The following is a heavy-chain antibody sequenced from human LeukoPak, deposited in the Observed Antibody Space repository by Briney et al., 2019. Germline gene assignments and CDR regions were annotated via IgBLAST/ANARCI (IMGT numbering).Heavy chain of an antibody. J-gene: IGHJ5*02. Sequence: SETLSLTCAVSGDSINPYYWSWIRQPPGKGLEWIGYIYYSGNTNYNPSLKSRVIISADTSKNQYSLRLSSVTAADTAVYYCARGGVAIPAANNWFDPWGQGTLVTVS. D-gene: IGHD2-2*01. V-gene: IGHV4-59*01. CDR1: GDSINPYY. CDR3: ARGGVAIPAANNWFDP. CDR2: IYYSGNT.